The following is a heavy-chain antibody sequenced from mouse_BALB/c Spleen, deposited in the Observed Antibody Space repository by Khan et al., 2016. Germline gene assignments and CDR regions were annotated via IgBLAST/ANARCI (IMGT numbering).Heavy chain of an antibody. CDR1: DYSFTAYF. V-gene: IGHV1-20*02. Sequence: VQLQQSGPELVKPGASVKISCKATDYSFTAYFMNWVMQSHGKSLEWIGRISPYNGDTFYNQKFKGKATLTVDKSSSTVHMELRSLASEDSAVSYCARSGDYGTFAYWGQGTLVTVSA. CDR3: ARSGDYGTFAY. CDR2: ISPYNGDT. J-gene: IGHJ3*01. D-gene: IGHD2-4*01.